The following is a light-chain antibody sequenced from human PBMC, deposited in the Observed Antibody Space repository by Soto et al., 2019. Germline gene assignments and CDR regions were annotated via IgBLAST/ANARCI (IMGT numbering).Light chain of an antibody. J-gene: IGLJ2*01. CDR1: SSDVGSYNL. Sequence: QSALTQPASVSGSHGQSITSSCTGTSSDVGSYNLVSWYQQHPGKAPKLMIYEVSKRPSGVSNRFSGSKSGNTASLTISGLQAEDEADYYCCSYAGRSTLVFGGGTKLTVL. CDR2: EVS. CDR3: CSYAGRSTLV. V-gene: IGLV2-23*02.